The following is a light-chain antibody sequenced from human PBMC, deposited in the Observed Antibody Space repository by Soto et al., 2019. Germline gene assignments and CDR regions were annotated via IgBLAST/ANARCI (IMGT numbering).Light chain of an antibody. J-gene: IGLJ2*01. CDR3: SSYTGSSTPMV. V-gene: IGLV2-14*03. Sequence: QPVLTQPASVSGSPGQSITISCTGTSSDVGSYNYVSWYQQHPGKAPKLMIYDVSDRPSGVSNRFSGSKSGNTASLTISGLQAEDEADYYCSSYTGSSTPMVFGGGTKLTVL. CDR1: SSDVGSYNY. CDR2: DVS.